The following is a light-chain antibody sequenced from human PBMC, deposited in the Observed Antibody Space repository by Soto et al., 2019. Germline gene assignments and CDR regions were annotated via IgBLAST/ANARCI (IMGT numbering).Light chain of an antibody. CDR3: QQYNNYSWT. Sequence: DIQLNQSSSTLSESVGDRVTITCRASQSISSWLAWYQQKPGKAPKLLIYKASNLESGVPSRFSGSGSGTEFTLTISSLQPDDFATYYCQQYNNYSWTFGQGTKVDIK. J-gene: IGKJ1*01. CDR2: KAS. CDR1: QSISSW. V-gene: IGKV1-5*03.